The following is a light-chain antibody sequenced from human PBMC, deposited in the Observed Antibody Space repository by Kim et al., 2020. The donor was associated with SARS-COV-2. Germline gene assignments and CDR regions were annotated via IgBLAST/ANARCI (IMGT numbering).Light chain of an antibody. Sequence: SSSVGDRVTISCQRRKDITNYAKWYQQQPEKAPKLLIYDATILETGLPSRCSGSQSGTDSTFTIRNLQPEDVATYYCQQYNDLVTFGQGTRLEIK. CDR1: KDITNY. J-gene: IGKJ5*01. CDR3: QQYNDLVT. V-gene: IGKV1-33*01. CDR2: DAT.